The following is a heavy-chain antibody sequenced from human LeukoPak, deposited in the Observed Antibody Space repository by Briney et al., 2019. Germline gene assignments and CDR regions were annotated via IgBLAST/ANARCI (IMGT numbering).Heavy chain of an antibody. CDR1: GYTLTELS. Sequence: ASVKVSCKVSGYTLTELSMHWVRQAPGEGLEWMGGFDPEDGETISAQKFQGRVTMTEDTSTDTAYMALSSLRSEDTAVYYCATDRQDCSSTSCLDYWGQGTLVTVSS. V-gene: IGHV1-24*01. J-gene: IGHJ4*02. D-gene: IGHD2-2*01. CDR2: FDPEDGET. CDR3: ATDRQDCSSTSCLDY.